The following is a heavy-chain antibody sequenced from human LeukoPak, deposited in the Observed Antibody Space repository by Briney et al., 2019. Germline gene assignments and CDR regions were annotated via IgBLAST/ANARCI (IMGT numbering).Heavy chain of an antibody. J-gene: IGHJ4*02. CDR3: ARHGILTDHSVRY. D-gene: IGHD3-9*01. Sequence: SETLSLTCSVSGGSITSNSFYWGWFRQPPGKGLEWIGTVYHTGITHYNPSLMSRISVSVDTAKNHFYLRLNSVTANDTAVYYCARHGILTDHSVRYWGQGILVTVSS. V-gene: IGHV4-39*01. CDR1: GGSITSNSFY. CDR2: VYHTGIT.